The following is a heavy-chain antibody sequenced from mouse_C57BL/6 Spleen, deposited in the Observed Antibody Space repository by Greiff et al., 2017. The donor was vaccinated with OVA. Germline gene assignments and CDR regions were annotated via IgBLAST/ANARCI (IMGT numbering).Heavy chain of an antibody. CDR3: ARWGDYDVDY. Sequence: QVQLQQSGPELVKPGASVKISCKASGYAFSSSWMNWVKQRPGKGLEWIGRIYPGDGDTNYNGKFKGKATLTADKSSSPAYMQLSSLTSEDSAVYFCARWGDYDVDYWGQGTTLTVSS. D-gene: IGHD2-4*01. CDR1: GYAFSSSW. CDR2: IYPGDGDT. J-gene: IGHJ2*01. V-gene: IGHV1-82*01.